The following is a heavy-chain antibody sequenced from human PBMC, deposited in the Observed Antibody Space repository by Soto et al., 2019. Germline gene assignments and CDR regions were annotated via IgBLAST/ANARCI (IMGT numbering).Heavy chain of an antibody. Sequence: QVQLVQSGAEVRKPGASLKLSCQTSGYPFTSYHMHWVRQAPGQGLEWMGVINPTEGRKRYSQRFKDRVTMTRDTSTSTVYMELSSLRSEDTATYFCARGREYSFGYNWFDTWGQGTLVTVSS. J-gene: IGHJ5*02. CDR3: ARGREYSFGYNWFDT. D-gene: IGHD5-12*01. CDR1: GYPFTSYH. V-gene: IGHV1-46*01. CDR2: INPTEGRK.